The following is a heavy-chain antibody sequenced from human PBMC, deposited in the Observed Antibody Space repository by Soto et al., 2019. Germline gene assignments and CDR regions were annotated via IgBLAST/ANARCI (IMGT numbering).Heavy chain of an antibody. CDR2: ISSSGSTI. J-gene: IGHJ6*02. Sequence: GGSLRLSCAASGFTFSSYEMNWVRQAPGKGLEWVSYISSSGSTIYYADSVKGRFTISRDNAKNSLYLQMNSLRAEDTAVYYCARGAITMVRGGLHYYYYGMGVWGQGTTVTVSS. V-gene: IGHV3-48*03. CDR3: ARGAITMVRGGLHYYYYGMGV. CDR1: GFTFSSYE. D-gene: IGHD3-10*01.